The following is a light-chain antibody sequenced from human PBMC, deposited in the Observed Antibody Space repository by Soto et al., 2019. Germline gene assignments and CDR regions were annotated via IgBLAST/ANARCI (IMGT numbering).Light chain of an antibody. CDR3: LQYNKRPLT. CDR2: GAS. CDR1: QTVSGN. J-gene: IGKJ4*01. Sequence: EIVMTQSPATLSVSPGERATLSCRASQTVSGNLAWYQQKPGQAPRLLIYGASTRTTGISARFSGSGSGTEFPLTISYLQSEDFAVYYCLQYNKRPLTFGGGTKVEIK. V-gene: IGKV3-15*01.